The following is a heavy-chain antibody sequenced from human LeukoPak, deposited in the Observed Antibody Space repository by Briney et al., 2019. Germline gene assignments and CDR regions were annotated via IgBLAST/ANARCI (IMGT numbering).Heavy chain of an antibody. V-gene: IGHV3-23*01. CDR1: GFTFSSIA. D-gene: IGHD1-1*01. J-gene: IGHJ4*02. CDR2: IRGNGDTA. Sequence: GGSLRLSCAASGFTFSSIAMTWVRQAPGKGLEWVSTIRGNGDTAYNADSVRGRFAISRDNSKNTLSLQMNSLRAEDTAVYYCAKVVGTGTTPTDYWGQGTLVTVSS. CDR3: AKVVGTGTTPTDY.